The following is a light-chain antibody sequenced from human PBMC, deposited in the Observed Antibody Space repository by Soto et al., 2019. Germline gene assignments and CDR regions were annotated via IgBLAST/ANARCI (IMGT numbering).Light chain of an antibody. J-gene: IGKJ4*01. CDR3: QQCRDVPLT. CDR2: DAS. CDR1: QDVGTC. Sequence: DLQMTQSPFFLSASVVNKGTLTLPASQDVGTCLNWYQQRPGRAPKFLIQDASNLETGVPSRFSGSGSGTHFSFTITSLQPEDIATYYCQQCRDVPLTFGGGTKVDIK. V-gene: IGKV1-33*01.